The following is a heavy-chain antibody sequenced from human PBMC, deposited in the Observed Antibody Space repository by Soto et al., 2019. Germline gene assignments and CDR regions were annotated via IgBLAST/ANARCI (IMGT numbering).Heavy chain of an antibody. J-gene: IGHJ4*02. CDR3: ARGEMATIGPFRY. CDR1: GFPHSSYW. Sequence: PGGALRVSCVASGFPHSSYWMHWVRQAPGKGLVWVSRINSDGSSTTYADSVKGRFTISRDNAKNTLYLQMNSLRAEDTVIYYCARGEMATIGPFRYWGQGTVVMVS. D-gene: IGHD5-12*01. CDR2: INSDGSST. V-gene: IGHV3-74*01.